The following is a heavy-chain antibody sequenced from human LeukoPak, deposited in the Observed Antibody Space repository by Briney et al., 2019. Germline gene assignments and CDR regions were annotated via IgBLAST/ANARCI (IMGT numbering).Heavy chain of an antibody. CDR2: IYYSGST. Sequence: SETLSLTCTVSGGSISSSSYYWGWIRQPPGKGLEWIGSIYYSGSTYHNPSLKSRVTTSGDTPKNQFSLKLTSVTAADTAMYYCARQQIAASVPYYFDYRGQGTLVTVSS. V-gene: IGHV4-39*01. CDR3: ARQQIAASVPYYFDY. J-gene: IGHJ4*02. D-gene: IGHD6-13*01. CDR1: GGSISSSSYY.